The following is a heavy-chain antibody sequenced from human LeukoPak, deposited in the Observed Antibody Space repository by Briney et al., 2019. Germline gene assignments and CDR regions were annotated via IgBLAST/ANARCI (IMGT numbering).Heavy chain of an antibody. D-gene: IGHD3-9*01. V-gene: IGHV4-39*01. Sequence: SETLSLTCTVSGGSISSSSYFWGWIRQPPGKGLEWIGSIYYGGNTHYNPSLKSRVTISVDTSKNQFSLKLNSVTAADTAVYYCARHVQTDWSFDYWGQGTPVTVSS. J-gene: IGHJ4*02. CDR2: IYYGGNT. CDR1: GGSISSSSYF. CDR3: ARHVQTDWSFDY.